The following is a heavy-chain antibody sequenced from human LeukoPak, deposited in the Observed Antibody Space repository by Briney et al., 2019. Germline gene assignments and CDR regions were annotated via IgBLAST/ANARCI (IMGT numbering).Heavy chain of an antibody. CDR2: MNPNSGNT. CDR1: GYTFTSYD. V-gene: IGHV1-8*01. J-gene: IGHJ5*02. Sequence: ASVKVSCKASGYTFTSYDINWVRQATGQALEWMGWMNPNSGNTGYAQKFQGRVTMTRNTSISTAYMELSSLRSEDTAVYYCARGVVPAAMKPFDPWGQGTLVTVSS. CDR3: ARGVVPAAMKPFDP. D-gene: IGHD2-2*01.